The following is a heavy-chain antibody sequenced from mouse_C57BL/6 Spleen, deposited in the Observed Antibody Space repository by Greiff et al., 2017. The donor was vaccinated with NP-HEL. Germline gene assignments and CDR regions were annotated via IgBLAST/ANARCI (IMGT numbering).Heavy chain of an antibody. CDR1: GFSFNTYA. Sequence: EVKLMESGGGLVQPKGSLKLSCAASGFSFNTYAMNWVRQAPGKGLEWVARIRSKSNNYATYYADSVKDRFTISRDDSESMLYLQMNNLKTEDTAMYYCVRANDYDYAMDYWGQGTSVTVSS. V-gene: IGHV10-1*01. CDR2: IRSKSNNYAT. CDR3: VRANDYDYAMDY. J-gene: IGHJ4*01. D-gene: IGHD2-4*01.